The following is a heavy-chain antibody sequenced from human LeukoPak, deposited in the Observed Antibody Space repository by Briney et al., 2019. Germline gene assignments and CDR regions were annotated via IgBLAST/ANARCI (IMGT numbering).Heavy chain of an antibody. CDR3: TRHLYYDSSGSIPSGAFDI. CDR1: GFTFSGSA. J-gene: IGHJ3*02. CDR2: IRSKANSYAT. Sequence: PGGSLRLSCAASGFTFSGSAMHWVRQASGKGLEWVGRIRSKANSYATAYAASVKGRFTISRDDSKNTAYLQMNSLKTEDTAVYYCTRHLYYDSSGSIPSGAFDIWGQGTMVTVSS. D-gene: IGHD3-22*01. V-gene: IGHV3-73*01.